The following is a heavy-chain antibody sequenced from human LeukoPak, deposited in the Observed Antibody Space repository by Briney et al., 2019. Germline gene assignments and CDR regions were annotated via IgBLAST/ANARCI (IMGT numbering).Heavy chain of an antibody. J-gene: IGHJ3*02. CDR3: ARGIPNYDFWSGYYVYDAFDI. CDR2: LYYSGST. D-gene: IGHD3-3*01. V-gene: IGHV4-30-4*07. Sequence: SQTLSLTCGVSGGSISSSGYSWSWIRQPPGRGLEWIVDLYYSGSTYYNPSLKSRVTISVDTTKNHFSLKLSSVTAADTAVYYCARGIPNYDFWSGYYVYDAFDIWGQGTMVTVSS. CDR1: GGSISSSGYS.